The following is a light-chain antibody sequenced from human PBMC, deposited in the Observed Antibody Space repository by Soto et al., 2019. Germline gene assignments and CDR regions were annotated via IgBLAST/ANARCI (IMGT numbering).Light chain of an antibody. CDR3: CSYAGSNYV. CDR1: SSDVGSYNL. CDR2: EVS. J-gene: IGLJ1*01. V-gene: IGLV2-23*02. Sequence: QSVLTQPASVSGSPGQSITISCTGTSSDVGSYNLVSWYQQHPGKAPKLMIYEVSKRPSGVSNRFSGSKSGNTASLTISGLQADDEADYYCCSYAGSNYVFGTGTKLTVL.